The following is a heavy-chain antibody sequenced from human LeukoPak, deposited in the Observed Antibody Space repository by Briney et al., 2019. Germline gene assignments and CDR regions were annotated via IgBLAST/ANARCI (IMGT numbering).Heavy chain of an antibody. CDR1: GGTFSSYA. J-gene: IGHJ5*02. CDR2: IIPNLGIA. V-gene: IGHV1-69*04. Sequence: SVKVSCKGSGGTFSSYAISWVRQAPGQGLEWMGRIIPNLGIANYAQKFQGRVTITADKSTSTAYMELSSLRSEDTAVYYCAREFRAAAGPRKWFDPWGQGTLVTVSS. D-gene: IGHD6-13*01. CDR3: AREFRAAAGPRKWFDP.